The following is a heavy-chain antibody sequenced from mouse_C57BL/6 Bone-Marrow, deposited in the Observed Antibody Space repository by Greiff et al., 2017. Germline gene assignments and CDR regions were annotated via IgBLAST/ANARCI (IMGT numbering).Heavy chain of an antibody. Sequence: EVQLQQSGAELASPGASVTLSCKASGYTFTDHIMNWVKKRPGQGLEWIGRIDPANGNTKYAPKFQGKATITADTSSNTAYLQLSSLTSEDTAIYYCARGFDYWGQGTTLTVSS. V-gene: IGHV14-3*01. CDR2: IDPANGNT. J-gene: IGHJ2*01. CDR1: GYTFTDHI. CDR3: ARGFDY.